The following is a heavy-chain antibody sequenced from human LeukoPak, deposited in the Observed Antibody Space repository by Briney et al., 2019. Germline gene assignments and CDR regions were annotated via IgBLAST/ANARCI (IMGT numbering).Heavy chain of an antibody. CDR2: INAGNGNT. CDR3: ARSNDGDY. D-gene: IGHD5-24*01. V-gene: IGHV1-3*01. J-gene: IGHJ4*02. Sequence: GASVKVSCKASGYTFSTYAIHWVRQAPGQRLEWMGWINAGNGNTRYSQKFQGRVTITRDTSASTAYMELSSLTSEDTAVYYCARSNDGDYWGQGILVTVSS. CDR1: GYTFSTYA.